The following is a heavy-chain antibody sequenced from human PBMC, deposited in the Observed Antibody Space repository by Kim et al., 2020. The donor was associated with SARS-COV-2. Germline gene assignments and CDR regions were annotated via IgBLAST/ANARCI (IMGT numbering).Heavy chain of an antibody. V-gene: IGHV3-23*01. CDR3: VTLTAKFLLPQSCGGDCYVVGGYAFDI. CDR2: IAGGVEIYGWSADGT. CDR1: GFPFSDYP. Sequence: GGSLRLSCVASGFPFSDYPLSWVRQAPGKGLEWVASIAGGVEIYGWSADGTFYADSLKGRVAISRDNSKNTVYLHINRPRVDDTAIYYCVTLTAKFLLPQSCGGDCYVVGGYAFDIWGRGTTVTVSS. D-gene: IGHD2-21*02. J-gene: IGHJ3*02.